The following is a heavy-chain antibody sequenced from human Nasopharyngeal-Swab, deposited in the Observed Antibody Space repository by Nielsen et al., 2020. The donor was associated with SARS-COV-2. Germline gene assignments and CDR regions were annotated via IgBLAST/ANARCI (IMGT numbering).Heavy chain of an antibody. D-gene: IGHD4-11*01. CDR3: ARVSYSNYDY. V-gene: IGHV1-2*06. J-gene: IGHJ4*02. CDR2: INPNSGGT. CDR1: GYTFTDYY. Sequence: ASVKVSCKASGYTFTDYYMHWVRQAPGQGLEWMGRINPNSGGTNYAQKFQGRVTMTRDTSISTVYMALSRLRSDDTAVYYCARVSYSNYDYWGQGTLVTVSS.